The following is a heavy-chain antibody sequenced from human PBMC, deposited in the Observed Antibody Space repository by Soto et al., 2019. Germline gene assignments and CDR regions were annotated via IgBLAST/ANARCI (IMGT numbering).Heavy chain of an antibody. Sequence: PGGSLSLSCEASGFPFNTYAMTWFRQLPGMGLEWVSTTSIGGNTDFAESVRGRFSVSRDNSKNTLYLQMTNLRAEDAAIYFCAKDLRPGLVVPTKSGFDPWGQGTRVTVSS. CDR3: AKDLRPGLVVPTKSGFDP. D-gene: IGHD3-10*01. J-gene: IGHJ5*02. CDR2: TSIGGNT. CDR1: GFPFNTYA. V-gene: IGHV3-23*01.